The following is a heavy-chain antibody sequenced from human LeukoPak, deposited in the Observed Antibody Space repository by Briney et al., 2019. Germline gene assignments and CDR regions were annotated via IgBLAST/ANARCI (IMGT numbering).Heavy chain of an antibody. CDR1: GYTFTSYY. D-gene: IGHD1-26*01. V-gene: IGHV1-46*01. CDR3: ARHDSGRPYYFDY. J-gene: IGHJ4*02. Sequence: ASVKVSCKASGYTFTSYYMHWVRQAPGQGLEWMGIINPSGGSTSYAQKFQGRVTMTTDTSTSTAYMELRSLRSDDTAVYYCARHDSGRPYYFDYWGQGTLVTVSS. CDR2: INPSGGST.